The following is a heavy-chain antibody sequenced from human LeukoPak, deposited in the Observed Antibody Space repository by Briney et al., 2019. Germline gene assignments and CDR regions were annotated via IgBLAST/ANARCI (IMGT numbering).Heavy chain of an antibody. CDR1: GFTFSSYG. V-gene: IGHV3-30*02. J-gene: IGHJ6*03. CDR2: IRYDGSNK. D-gene: IGHD6-13*01. Sequence: GGSLRLSCAASGFTFSSYGMHWVRQAPGKGLEWVAFIRYDGSNKYYADSVKGRFTISRDNSKNTLYLQMNSLRAEDTAVYYCARAELPSWYLYGYYYMDVWGKGTTVTVSS. CDR3: ARAELPSWYLYGYYYMDV.